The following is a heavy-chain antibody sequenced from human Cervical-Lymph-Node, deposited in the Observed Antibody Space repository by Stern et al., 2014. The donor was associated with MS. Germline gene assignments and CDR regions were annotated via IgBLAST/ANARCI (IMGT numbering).Heavy chain of an antibody. CDR3: ALSSETSDRWYSLGYDL. D-gene: IGHD6-13*01. Sequence: QVQLGQSGAEVTKPGSSVKVSCKASGGTFSKFPSSWVRQAPGQGIEWMGGIFPVFGTPTYAQEFRGRVTITADFSTSTVYMELSSLRSDDTAVYYCALSSETSDRWYSLGYDLWGQGTLVTVSS. J-gene: IGHJ5*02. CDR2: IFPVFGTP. CDR1: GGTFSKFP. V-gene: IGHV1-69*01.